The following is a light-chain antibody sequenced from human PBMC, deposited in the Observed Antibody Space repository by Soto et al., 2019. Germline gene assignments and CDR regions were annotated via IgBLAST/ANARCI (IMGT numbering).Light chain of an antibody. J-gene: IGLJ3*02. CDR3: QSYDISLSGWV. CDR2: GNI. CDR1: SSNIGAIYD. Sequence: QSVLTQPPSVSGAPGQRVTISCTGSSSNIGAIYDVHWYQQLPGTAPKLLIYGNINRPSGVPDRFSGSKSGTSASLAITGLQAEDEAYYYCQSYDISLSGWVFGGGTKLTVL. V-gene: IGLV1-40*01.